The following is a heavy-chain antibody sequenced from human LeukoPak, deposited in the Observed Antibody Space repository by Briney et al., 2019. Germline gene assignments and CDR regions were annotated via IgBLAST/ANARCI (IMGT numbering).Heavy chain of an antibody. D-gene: IGHD3-22*01. CDR1: GCSISSGYY. CDR2: IYHSGST. V-gene: IGHV4-38-2*02. Sequence: ASETLSLTCTVSGCSISSGYYWGWIRQPPGKGLEWIGSIYHSGSTYYNPSLKSRVTISVDTSKNQFSLKLSSVTAADTAVYYCARANAPGSMIVVVIRFYFDYWGQGTLVTVSS. J-gene: IGHJ4*02. CDR3: ARANAPGSMIVVVIRFYFDY.